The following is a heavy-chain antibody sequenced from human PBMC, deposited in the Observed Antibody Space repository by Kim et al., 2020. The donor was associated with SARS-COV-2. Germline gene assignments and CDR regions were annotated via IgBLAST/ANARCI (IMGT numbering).Heavy chain of an antibody. J-gene: IGHJ2*01. CDR3: AKDYTLLRYFDWLLSYWYFDL. V-gene: IGHV3-23*01. CDR1: GFTFSSYA. D-gene: IGHD3-9*01. Sequence: GGSLRLSCAASGFTFSSYAMSWVRQAPGKGLEWVSAISGSGGSTYYADSVKGRFTISRDNSKNTLYLQMNSLRAEDTAVYYCAKDYTLLRYFDWLLSYWYFDLWGRGTLVTVSS. CDR2: ISGSGGST.